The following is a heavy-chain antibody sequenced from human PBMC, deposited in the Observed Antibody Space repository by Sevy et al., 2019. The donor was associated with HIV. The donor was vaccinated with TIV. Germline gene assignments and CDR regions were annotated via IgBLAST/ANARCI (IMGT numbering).Heavy chain of an antibody. CDR1: GFTFSSYA. CDR2: ISYDGSNK. V-gene: IGHV3-30-3*01. J-gene: IGHJ4*02. CDR3: ARDIGRTSVAEVFDY. D-gene: IGHD6-19*01. Sequence: GGSLRRSCAASGFTFSSYAMHWVRQAPGKGLEWVAVISYDGSNKYYADSVKGRFTISRDNSKNTLYLQMNSLRAEDTAVYYCARDIGRTSVAEVFDYWGQGTLVTVSS.